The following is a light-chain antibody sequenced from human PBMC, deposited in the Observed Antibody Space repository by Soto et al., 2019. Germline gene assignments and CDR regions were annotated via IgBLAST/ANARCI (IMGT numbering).Light chain of an antibody. CDR1: QSINSW. CDR2: DAS. CDR3: QQYNGY. V-gene: IGKV1-5*01. Sequence: DIQMTQSPSTLSASVGDRVTITCRASQSINSWLAWYQQKPGKAPKLLIYDASSLESGVPSRFSGSGSGTDFALTISSLQPDDFATYYCQQYNGYFGPGPKVDIK. J-gene: IGKJ3*01.